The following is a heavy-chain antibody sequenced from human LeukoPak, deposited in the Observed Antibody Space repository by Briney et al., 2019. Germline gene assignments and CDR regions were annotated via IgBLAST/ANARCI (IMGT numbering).Heavy chain of an antibody. V-gene: IGHV3-48*01. D-gene: IGHD3-22*01. CDR3: ARDGSGYYGDFDY. CDR1: GFTFSSYN. CDR2: ISSSSSTT. Sequence: GGSPRLSCAASGFTFSSYNMNWVRQAPGKGLEWVSYISSSSSTTYYADSVKGRFTISRDNAKNSLYLHMNSLRAEDTAVYYCARDGSGYYGDFDYWGQGTLVTVSS. J-gene: IGHJ4*02.